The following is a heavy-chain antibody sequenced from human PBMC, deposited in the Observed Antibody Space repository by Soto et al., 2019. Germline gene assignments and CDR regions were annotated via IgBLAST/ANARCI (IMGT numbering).Heavy chain of an antibody. V-gene: IGHV3-33*01. CDR3: ARDPLFDLPPPFEY. CDR2: IWYDGSNK. J-gene: IGHJ4*02. CDR1: GFTFSSYG. Sequence: QVQLVESGGGVVQPGRSRRLSCAASGFTFSSYGMHWVRQAPGKGLEWVAVIWYDGSNKYYADSVKGRFTIYRDNSKNTLYLQMNSLRAEDTAVYYCARDPLFDLPPPFEYWGQGTLVTVSS.